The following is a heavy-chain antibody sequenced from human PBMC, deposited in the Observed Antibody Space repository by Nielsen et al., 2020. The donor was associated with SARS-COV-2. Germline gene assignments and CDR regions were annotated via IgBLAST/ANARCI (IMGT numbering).Heavy chain of an antibody. J-gene: IGHJ4*02. D-gene: IGHD6-25*01. V-gene: IGHV3-23*01. CDR3: ARDPPSSGWTLDY. CDR1: GFTFYNYA. Sequence: GESLKISCAASGFTFYNYAINWVRQAPGKGLEWVSFISGRGTGPSYADSVKGRFTISRDNSKNTVYLHMDSLRAEDTAVYYCARDPPSSGWTLDYWGQGTLVTVSS. CDR2: ISGRGTGP.